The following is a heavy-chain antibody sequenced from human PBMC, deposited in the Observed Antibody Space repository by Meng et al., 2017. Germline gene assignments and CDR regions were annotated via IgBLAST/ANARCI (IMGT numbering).Heavy chain of an antibody. V-gene: IGHV4-61*01. Sequence: QVQLEEAGPGLVRPSGTLSLTCTVSGGSVSSGSYYWSWIRQPPGKGLEWIGYIYYSGSTNYNPSLKSRVTISVDTSKNQFSLKLSSVTAADTAVYYCARAIAVAGITIDYWGQGTLVTVSS. CDR3: ARAIAVAGITIDY. J-gene: IGHJ4*02. CDR2: IYYSGST. D-gene: IGHD6-19*01. CDR1: GGSVSSGSYY.